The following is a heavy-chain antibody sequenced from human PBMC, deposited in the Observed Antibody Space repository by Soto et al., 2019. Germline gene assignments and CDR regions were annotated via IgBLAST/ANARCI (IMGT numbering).Heavy chain of an antibody. V-gene: IGHV3-48*02. D-gene: IGHD6-13*01. CDR2: ISSSSSTI. Sequence: EVQLVESGGGLVQPGGSLRLSRAASGFTFSSYSMNWVRQAPGKGLEWVSYISSSSSTIYYADSVKGRFTISRDNAKNSLYLQMNSLRDEDTAVYYCARVGQQLARGVTGPDPWGQGTLVTVSS. CDR1: GFTFSSYS. J-gene: IGHJ5*02. CDR3: ARVGQQLARGVTGPDP.